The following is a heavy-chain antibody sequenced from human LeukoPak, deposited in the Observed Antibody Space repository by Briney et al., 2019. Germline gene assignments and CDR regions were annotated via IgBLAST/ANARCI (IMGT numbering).Heavy chain of an antibody. V-gene: IGHV3-21*01. J-gene: IGHJ4*02. Sequence: GGSLRLSCAASGFTFSSYSMNWVRQAPGKGLEWVSSISSSSSYIYYADSVKGRFTISRDNAKNSLYLQMNSLRAEDTAVYYCARDWGIVGAPFDYWGQGTLVTVSS. D-gene: IGHD1-26*01. CDR2: ISSSSSYI. CDR3: ARDWGIVGAPFDY. CDR1: GFTFSSYS.